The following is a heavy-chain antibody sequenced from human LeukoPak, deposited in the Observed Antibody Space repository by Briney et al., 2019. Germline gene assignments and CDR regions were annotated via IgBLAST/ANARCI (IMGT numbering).Heavy chain of an antibody. J-gene: IGHJ5*02. CDR1: GYTFTSYY. CDR3: ARASPRLRYGSGSWFDP. V-gene: IGHV1-46*01. Sequence: ASVKVSCKASGYTFTSYYMHWERQAPGQGLEWMGIINPSGGSTSYAQKFQGRVTMTRDTSTSTVYMELSSLRSEDTAVYYCARASPRLRYGSGSWFDPWGQGTLVTVSS. D-gene: IGHD3-10*01. CDR2: INPSGGST.